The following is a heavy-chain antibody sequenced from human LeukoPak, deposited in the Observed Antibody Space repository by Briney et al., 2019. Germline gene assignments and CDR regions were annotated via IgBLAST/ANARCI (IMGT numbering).Heavy chain of an antibody. CDR2: IYYSGST. J-gene: IGHJ4*02. D-gene: IGHD6-19*01. V-gene: IGHV4-59*01. CDR3: AREKDSSGWHELDY. CDR1: GGSISSYY. Sequence: SETLSLTCTVSGGSISSYYWSWIRQPPGRGLEWIGYIYYSGSTNYNPSLKSRVTISVDTSKNQFSLKLSSVTAADTAVYYCAREKDSSGWHELDYWGQGTLVTVSS.